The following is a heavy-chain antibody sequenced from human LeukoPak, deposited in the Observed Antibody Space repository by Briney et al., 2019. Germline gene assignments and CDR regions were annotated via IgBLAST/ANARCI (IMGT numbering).Heavy chain of an antibody. CDR1: GGSVSSDSHY. Sequence: SETLSLTCTVSGGSVSSDSHYWSWIRQPPGKGLEWIGCVYNTWSTIYNPSLKSRLTMSVDTSKNQFSLKLSSVTAADTAVYYCAREWRRSRRSRYGSGSYPSFDYWGQGTLVTVSS. CDR3: AREWRRSRRSRYGSGSYPSFDY. D-gene: IGHD3-10*01. CDR2: VYNTWST. V-gene: IGHV4-61*01. J-gene: IGHJ4*02.